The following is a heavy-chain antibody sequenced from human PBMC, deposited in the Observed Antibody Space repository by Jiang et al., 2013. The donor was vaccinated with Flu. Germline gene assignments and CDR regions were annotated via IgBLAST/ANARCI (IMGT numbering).Heavy chain of an antibody. CDR2: MNPNSGNT. CDR3: ARISRCSGGSCYGTRWFDP. Sequence: SGAEVKKPGASVKVSCKASGYTFTSYDINWVRQATGQGLEWMGWMNPNSGNTGYAQKFQGRVTMTRNTSISTAYMELSSLRSEDTAVYYCARISRCSGGSCYGTRWFDPWGRGNPGHRLL. CDR1: GYTFTSYD. V-gene: IGHV1-8*01. D-gene: IGHD2-15*01. J-gene: IGHJ5*02.